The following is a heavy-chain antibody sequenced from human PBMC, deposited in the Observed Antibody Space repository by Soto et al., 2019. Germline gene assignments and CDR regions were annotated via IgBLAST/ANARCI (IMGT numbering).Heavy chain of an antibody. CDR1: GGSISSYY. CDR3: ARCGLDYGMDV. J-gene: IGHJ6*02. Sequence: SETLSLTCTVSGGSISSYYWCWTRQPAGKGLEWIGRFYPTGKTNYNPSLQSRLTMSADTSRNQFSLNLTSVTAADTAVYYCARCGLDYGMDVWGQGTTVTVS. V-gene: IGHV4-4*07. D-gene: IGHD3-16*01. CDR2: FYPTGKT.